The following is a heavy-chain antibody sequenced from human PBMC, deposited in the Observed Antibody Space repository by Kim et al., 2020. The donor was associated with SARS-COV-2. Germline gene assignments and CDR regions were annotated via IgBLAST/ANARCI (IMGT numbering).Heavy chain of an antibody. V-gene: IGHV3-7*01. CDR2: IKQDGSEK. Sequence: GGSLRLSCAASGFTFSSYWMSWVRQAPGKGLEWVANIKQDGSEKYYVDSVKGRFTISRDNAKNSLYLQMNSLRAEDTAVYYCASRRTMVRGVIFDYWGQGTLVTVSS. J-gene: IGHJ4*02. CDR1: GFTFSSYW. CDR3: ASRRTMVRGVIFDY. D-gene: IGHD3-10*01.